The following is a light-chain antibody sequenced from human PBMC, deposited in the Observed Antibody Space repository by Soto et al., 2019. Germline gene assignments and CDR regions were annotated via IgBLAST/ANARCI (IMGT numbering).Light chain of an antibody. CDR1: QGIGNY. CDR3: QKYNSAPRT. J-gene: IGKJ1*01. V-gene: IGKV1-27*01. Sequence: DIQMTQSPSSLSASLGDRVTITCRASQGIGNYLAWYQLQPGKVPKLLIYAASTLQSGVPSRFSGSGSGTDFTLTISSLQPEDVATYFCQKYNSAPRTFGQGTTVEI. CDR2: AAS.